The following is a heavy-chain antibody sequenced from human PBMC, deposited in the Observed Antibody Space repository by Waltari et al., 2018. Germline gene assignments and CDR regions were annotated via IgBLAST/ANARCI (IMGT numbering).Heavy chain of an antibody. V-gene: IGHV4-34*01. CDR2: INHGVKT. J-gene: IGHJ4*02. CDR1: AGSFSAFF. CDR3: VRSHCIGDSCFRYFDS. Sequence: VRLDQWGTELVEPWETLSLTCAVSAGSFSAFFWSWVRQAPGKGLGCIGEINHGVKTDYNPSLKSRLFMSVDPSKNQFSLMLSSVTAADTAVYYCVRSHCIGDSCFRYFDSWGQGTLVTVSS. D-gene: IGHD2-15*01.